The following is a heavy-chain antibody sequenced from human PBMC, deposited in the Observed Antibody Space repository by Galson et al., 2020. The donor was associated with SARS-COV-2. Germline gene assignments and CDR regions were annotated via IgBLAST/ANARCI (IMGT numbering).Heavy chain of an antibody. J-gene: IGHJ6*02. CDR3: AKDIGGDGAGPDGFGELLLPYYYYGMDV. CDR2: ISWNSGSI. V-gene: IGHV3-9*01. Sequence: SLKISCAASGFTFDDYAMHWVRQAPGKGLEWVSGISWNSGSIGYADSVKGRFTISRDNAKNSLYLQMNSLRAEDTALYYCAKDIGGDGAGPDGFGELLLPYYYYGMDVWGQGTTVTVSS. CDR1: GFTFDDYA. D-gene: IGHD3-10*01.